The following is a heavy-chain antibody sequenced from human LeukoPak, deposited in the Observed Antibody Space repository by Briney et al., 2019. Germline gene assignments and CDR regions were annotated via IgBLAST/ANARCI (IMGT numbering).Heavy chain of an antibody. V-gene: IGHV3-30*03. J-gene: IGHJ4*02. D-gene: IGHD6-6*01. CDR2: ISYDGNKK. CDR1: GFTFRTYG. Sequence: GGSLRLSCAASGFTFRTYGMHWVRQAPGKGLEWVAVISYDGNKKYYADSVKGRFTISRDNAKNTLYLQMNSLRAEDTAVYYCARDSRGSTSSFDYWGQGTLVTVSS. CDR3: ARDSRGSTSSFDY.